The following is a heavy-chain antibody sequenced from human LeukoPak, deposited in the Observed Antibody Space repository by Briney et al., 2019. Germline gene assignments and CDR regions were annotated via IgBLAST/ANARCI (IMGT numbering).Heavy chain of an antibody. CDR2: ISAYNGNT. CDR3: ARVVVVPAAMPRGYYYYYYMDV. D-gene: IGHD2-2*01. J-gene: IGHJ6*03. Sequence: ASVKVSCKASGYTFTSYGISWVRQAPGQGLEWMGWISAYNGNTNYAQKLQGRVTMTTDTSTSTAYMELRSLRSDDTAVYYCARVVVVPAAMPRGYYYYYYMDVWGKGTTVTISS. V-gene: IGHV1-18*01. CDR1: GYTFTSYG.